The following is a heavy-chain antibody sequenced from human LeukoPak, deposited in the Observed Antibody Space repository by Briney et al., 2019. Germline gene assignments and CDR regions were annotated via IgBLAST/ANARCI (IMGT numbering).Heavy chain of an antibody. Sequence: PGGSLRLSCAASGFTFSDYYMSWIRQAPGKGLEWVSYISSSGSTIYYADSVKGRFTISRDNSKNTLYLQMNSLRAEDTAVYYCAKSDYGGNSGQFYGMDVWGQGTTVTVSS. D-gene: IGHD4-23*01. J-gene: IGHJ6*02. CDR3: AKSDYGGNSGQFYGMDV. V-gene: IGHV3-11*01. CDR2: ISSSGSTI. CDR1: GFTFSDYY.